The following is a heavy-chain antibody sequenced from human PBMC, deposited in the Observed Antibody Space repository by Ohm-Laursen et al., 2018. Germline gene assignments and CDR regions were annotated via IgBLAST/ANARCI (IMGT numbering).Heavy chain of an antibody. CDR1: GYTFTGYY. CDR2: MNPNSGNT. CDR3: ARKSRRGTGNWFDP. V-gene: IGHV1-8*02. J-gene: IGHJ5*02. Sequence: SVKVSCKASGYTFTGYYMHWVRQAPGQGLEWMGWMNPNSGNTGYAQNFQGRVTMTRNTSISTAYMELSSLRSEDTAVYYCARKSRRGTGNWFDPWGQGTLVTVSS.